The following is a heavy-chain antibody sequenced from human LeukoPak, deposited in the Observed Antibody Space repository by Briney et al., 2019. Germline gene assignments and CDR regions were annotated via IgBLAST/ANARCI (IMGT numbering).Heavy chain of an antibody. CDR1: GGTFSSYA. CDR3: ARVNDYGDYHDY. D-gene: IGHD4-17*01. CDR2: IIPIFGTA. J-gene: IGHJ4*02. V-gene: IGHV1-69*06. Sequence: SVKVSCKASGGTFSSYAISWVRQAPGQGLEWMGGIIPIFGTANYAQKFQGRVTITPDKSTSTAYMELSSLRSEDTAVYYCARVNDYGDYHDYWGQGTLVTVSS.